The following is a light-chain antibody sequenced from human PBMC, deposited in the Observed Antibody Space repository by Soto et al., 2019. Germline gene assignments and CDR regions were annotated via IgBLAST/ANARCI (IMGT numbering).Light chain of an antibody. V-gene: IGLV1-44*01. Sequence: QSVLTQPPSASGTPGQRVTISCSGSNSNIGSNTVNWYQQLPGTAPKLLIYSNNQRPSGVPDRFSGSKSGNSASLAISGLQSEDEADYYCAAWDDSLKGGVFGGGTKLTVL. CDR3: AAWDDSLKGGV. CDR2: SNN. CDR1: NSNIGSNT. J-gene: IGLJ2*01.